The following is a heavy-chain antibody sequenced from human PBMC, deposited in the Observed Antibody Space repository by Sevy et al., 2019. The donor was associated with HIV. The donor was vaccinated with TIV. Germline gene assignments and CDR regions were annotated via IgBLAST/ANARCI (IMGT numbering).Heavy chain of an antibody. V-gene: IGHV3-30*18. D-gene: IGHD2-15*01. CDR1: GLTFSTYG. CDR2: ISYDGSHK. Sequence: GGSLRLSCAASGLTFSTYGMHWVRQAPGKGLEWVAVISYDGSHKYYADSVKGRFTISRDNSKNTLYLQMNSLRAEDTAVYYCANLVVAATGDFDYWGQGTLVTVSS. CDR3: ANLVVAATGDFDY. J-gene: IGHJ4*02.